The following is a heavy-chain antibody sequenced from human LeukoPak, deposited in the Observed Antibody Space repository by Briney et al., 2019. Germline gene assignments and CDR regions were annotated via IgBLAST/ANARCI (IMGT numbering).Heavy chain of an antibody. CDR1: GFTFSSYG. J-gene: IGHJ4*02. CDR3: AAGGGSGSYRTFDY. Sequence: GRSLRLSCAASGFTFSSYGMHWVRQAPGKGLEWVAVISYDGSNKYYADSVKGRFTISRDNSRNKLYLQINSLRAEDTAVYYCAAGGGSGSYRTFDYWGQGTLVTVSS. D-gene: IGHD1-26*01. CDR2: ISYDGSNK. V-gene: IGHV3-30*03.